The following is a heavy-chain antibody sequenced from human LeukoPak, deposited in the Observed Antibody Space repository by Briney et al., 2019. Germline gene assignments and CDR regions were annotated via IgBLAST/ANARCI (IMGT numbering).Heavy chain of an antibody. D-gene: IGHD2-15*01. J-gene: IGHJ4*02. CDR2: ISGDNPGT. CDR3: AKASVGHCSGAFCYPLDS. V-gene: IGHV3-23*01. Sequence: GGSLRLSCAASGFTFSTYAMSWVRQTPGKGLEWVAAISGDNPGTYHATSVRGRFSISRDNSKNTLHLQMNGLKAEDAAIYYCAKASVGHCSGAFCYPLDSWGQGTLVTVSS. CDR1: GFTFSTYA.